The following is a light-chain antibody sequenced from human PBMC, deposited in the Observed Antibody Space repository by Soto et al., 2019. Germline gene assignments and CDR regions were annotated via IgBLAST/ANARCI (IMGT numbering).Light chain of an antibody. J-gene: IGLJ2*01. CDR3: SLSYDGARI. CDR1: TGAVTSGHY. Sequence: QAVVTQEPSLPVSPGGTVTLTCGSSTGAVTSGHYPHWIQQKPGQAPRTLIYDATNKQSWTPARFSGSLLGGKAALTLSGAQPEDEGDYYCSLSYDGARIFGGGTKLTVL. V-gene: IGLV7-46*01. CDR2: DAT.